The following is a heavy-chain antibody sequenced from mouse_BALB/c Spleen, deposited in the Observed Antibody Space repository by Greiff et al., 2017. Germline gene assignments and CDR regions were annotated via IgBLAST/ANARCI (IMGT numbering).Heavy chain of an antibody. CDR1: GFTFSSYY. CDR2: INSNGGST. CDR3: ARQGGNYWYFDV. D-gene: IGHD2-1*01. J-gene: IGHJ1*01. V-gene: IGHV5-6-2*01. Sequence: EVQVVESGGGLVKLGGSLKLSCAASGFTFSSYYMSWVRQTPEKRLELVAAINSNGGSTYYPDTVKGRFTISRDNAKNTLYLQMSSLKSEDTALYYCARQGGNYWYFDVWGAGTTVTVSA.